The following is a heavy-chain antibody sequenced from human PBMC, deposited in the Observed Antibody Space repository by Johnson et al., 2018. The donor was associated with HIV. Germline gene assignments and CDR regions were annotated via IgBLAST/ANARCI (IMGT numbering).Heavy chain of an antibody. CDR3: AKSGYSGSYDRMGAFDI. CDR1: GFTFSSYA. V-gene: IGHV3-30-3*01. CDR2: ISYDGNNK. J-gene: IGHJ3*02. D-gene: IGHD1-26*01. Sequence: QVQLVESGGGVVQPGRSLRLSCAASGFTFSSYAMHWVRQAPGKGLEWVAVISYDGNNKYYADSVKGRFTISRDNSRNTLYLQMNTLRAEDTAVYYCAKSGYSGSYDRMGAFDIWGQGTMVSVSS.